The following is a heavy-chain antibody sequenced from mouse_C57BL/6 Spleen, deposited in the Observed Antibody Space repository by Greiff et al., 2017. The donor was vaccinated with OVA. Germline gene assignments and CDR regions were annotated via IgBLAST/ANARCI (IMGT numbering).Heavy chain of an antibody. D-gene: IGHD1-2*01. Sequence: QVQLQQSGAELVKPGASVKLSCKASGYTFTSYWMQWVKQRPGQGLEWIGEIDPSDSYTNYNQKFKGKATLTVDTSSSTAYMQLSSLTSEDSAVYYCARSITKGFAYWGQGTLVTVSA. J-gene: IGHJ3*01. CDR3: ARSITKGFAY. CDR2: IDPSDSYT. V-gene: IGHV1-50*01. CDR1: GYTFTSYW.